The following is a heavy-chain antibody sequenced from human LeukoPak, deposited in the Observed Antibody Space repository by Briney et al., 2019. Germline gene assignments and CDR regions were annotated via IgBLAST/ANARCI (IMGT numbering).Heavy chain of an antibody. V-gene: IGHV6-1*01. CDR3: ASTLGRSYPPYYFDY. D-gene: IGHD3/OR15-3a*01. Sequence: SQTLSLTCAISGDSVSSNSAAWNWISQSPSRGLECLGRTYYRSKWYNDYAVSVKSRITINPDTSKNQFSLQLNSVTPADTAVYYCASTLGRSYPPYYFDYWGQGTLVTVSS. CDR1: GDSVSSNSAA. J-gene: IGHJ4*02. CDR2: TYYRSKWYN.